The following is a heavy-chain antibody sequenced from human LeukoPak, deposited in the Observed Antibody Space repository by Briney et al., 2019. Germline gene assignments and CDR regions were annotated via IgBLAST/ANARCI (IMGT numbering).Heavy chain of an antibody. V-gene: IGHV1-69*05. D-gene: IGHD5-12*01. Sequence: SVKVSCKASGGTFSSYAISWVRQAPGQGLEWMGRIIPIFGTANYAQKFQGRVTITTDESTSAAYMELSSLRSEDTAVYYCARGLGGYSGYDPPGYWGQGTLVTVSS. CDR2: IIPIFGTA. CDR3: ARGLGGYSGYDPPGY. J-gene: IGHJ4*02. CDR1: GGTFSSYA.